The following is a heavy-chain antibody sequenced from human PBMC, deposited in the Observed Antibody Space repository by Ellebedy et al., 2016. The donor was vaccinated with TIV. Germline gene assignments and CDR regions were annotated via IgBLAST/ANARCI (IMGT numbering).Heavy chain of an antibody. Sequence: PGGSLRLSCAASGFTVGRYAMSRVRQAPGKGLEWVSSINNRGNIYDAGSARGRFTISRADSTNTVFLEMNSLRVEDTAMDYCAKDHGSSGWPAFDYWGHGVLVTVSS. CDR3: AKDHGSSGWPAFDY. CDR1: GFTVGRYA. V-gene: IGHV3-23*01. J-gene: IGHJ4*01. CDR2: INNRGNI. D-gene: IGHD6-19*01.